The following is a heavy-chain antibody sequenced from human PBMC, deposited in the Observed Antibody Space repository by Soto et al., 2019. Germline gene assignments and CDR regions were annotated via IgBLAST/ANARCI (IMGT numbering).Heavy chain of an antibody. CDR1: GFTFSSYA. CDR2: ISGSGGST. V-gene: IGHV3-23*01. J-gene: IGHJ4*02. Sequence: GGSLRLSCAASGFTFSSYAMSWVRQAPGKGLEWVSAISGSGGSTYYADSVKGRFTISRDNSKNTLYLQMNSLRAEDTAVYYCAKDERYCSGGSCWIYFDYWGQGTLVTVSS. D-gene: IGHD2-15*01. CDR3: AKDERYCSGGSCWIYFDY.